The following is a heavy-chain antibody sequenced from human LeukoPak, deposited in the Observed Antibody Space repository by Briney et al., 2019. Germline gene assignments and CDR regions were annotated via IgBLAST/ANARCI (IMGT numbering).Heavy chain of an antibody. J-gene: IGHJ6*02. D-gene: IGHD1-14*01. CDR1: GFTFSSYW. Sequence: GGSLRLSCAASGFTFSSYWMHWVRQAPGKGQVWVSRINSDGSSTSYADSVKGRLTISRDNAKNTLYLQMNSLGAEDTAVYYCATGQGHGMDVWGQGTTVTVSS. CDR2: INSDGSST. CDR3: ATGQGHGMDV. V-gene: IGHV3-74*01.